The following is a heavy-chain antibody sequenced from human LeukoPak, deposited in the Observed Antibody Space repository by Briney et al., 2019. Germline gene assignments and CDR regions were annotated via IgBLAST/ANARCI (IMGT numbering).Heavy chain of an antibody. J-gene: IGHJ4*02. CDR2: IIPIFGSA. CDR1: GGTFSSYA. D-gene: IGHD1-26*01. Sequence: SVKVSRKASGGTFSSYAINWVRQAPGQGLEWIGGIIPIFGSANYAQKFQGRVTITADESTSTAYMELSSLRSEDTAVYYCARDFYSGSYRYFDYWGQGTLVTVSS. CDR3: ARDFYSGSYRYFDY. V-gene: IGHV1-69*01.